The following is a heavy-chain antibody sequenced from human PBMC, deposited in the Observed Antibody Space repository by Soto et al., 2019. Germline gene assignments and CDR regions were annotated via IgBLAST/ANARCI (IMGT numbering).Heavy chain of an antibody. J-gene: IGHJ4*02. CDR3: AKGSSSSVFDY. CDR1: GFTFSSYG. V-gene: IGHV3-30*18. D-gene: IGHD6-6*01. CDR2: ISYDGSNK. Sequence: PRLSCAASGFTFSSYGMHWVRQAPGKGLEWVAVISYDGSNKYYADSVKGRFTISRDNSKNTLYLQMNSLRAEDTAVYYCAKGSSSSVFDYWGQGTLVTVSS.